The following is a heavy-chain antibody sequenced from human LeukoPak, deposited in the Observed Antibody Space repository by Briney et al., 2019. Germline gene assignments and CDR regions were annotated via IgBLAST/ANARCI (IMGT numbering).Heavy chain of an antibody. J-gene: IGHJ4*02. D-gene: IGHD3-16*01. CDR3: AGEGWGRLDC. CDR2: AYYSGDT. V-gene: IGHV4-59*01. CDR1: GGSLRDYY. Sequence: SETLSLTCTVSGGSLRDYYWRWIRQPPGKGLEWIGFAYYSGDTNYNPYLNSRVTISIDPSNNQFSLKLSSVTAADTAVYYRAGEGWGRLDCGGQGTLVTVP.